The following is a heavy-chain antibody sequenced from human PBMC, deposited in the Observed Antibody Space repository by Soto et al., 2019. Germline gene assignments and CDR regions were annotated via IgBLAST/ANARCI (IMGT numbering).Heavy chain of an antibody. CDR3: AKNQERELPMVIDF. CDR2: IGCSSSTT. V-gene: IGHV3-23*01. CDR1: GLTFSNYA. Sequence: GGSLRLSCATSGLTFSNYAMSWVRQAPGGGLEWVSSIGCSSSTTYYADSVRGRFTISRGRSKNTLYLQMSNLRAEDTALYYCAKNQERELPMVIDFWGQGTLVSVSS. J-gene: IGHJ4*02. D-gene: IGHD3-22*01.